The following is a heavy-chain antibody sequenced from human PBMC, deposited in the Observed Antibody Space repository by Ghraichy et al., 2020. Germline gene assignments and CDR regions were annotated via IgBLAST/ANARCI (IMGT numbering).Heavy chain of an antibody. D-gene: IGHD3-3*01. Sequence: GGSLRLSCSASGFTFSSYAMHWVRQAPGKGLEYVSAISSNGGSTYYADSVKGRFTISRDNSKNTLYLQMSSLRAEDTAVYYCVKDPSQLFWSGYYLDAFDIWGQGTMVTVSS. CDR2: ISSNGGST. CDR3: VKDPSQLFWSGYYLDAFDI. V-gene: IGHV3-64D*06. CDR1: GFTFSSYA. J-gene: IGHJ3*02.